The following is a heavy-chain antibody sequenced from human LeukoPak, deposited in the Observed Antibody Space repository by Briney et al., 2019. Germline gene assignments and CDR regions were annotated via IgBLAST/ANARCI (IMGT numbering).Heavy chain of an antibody. V-gene: IGHV4-34*01. CDR2: INQGGST. CDR1: GESLSGFY. J-gene: IGHJ4*02. CDR3: ARGEYSSSPFDY. D-gene: IGHD6-6*01. Sequence: SETLSLTCAVYGESLSGFYWSWIRQAPGKGPEWIGEINQGGSTNYNPSLKSRVTISVDTSKNQYSLKLRSVTAADTAVYYCARGEYSSSPFDYWGQGTLVTVSS.